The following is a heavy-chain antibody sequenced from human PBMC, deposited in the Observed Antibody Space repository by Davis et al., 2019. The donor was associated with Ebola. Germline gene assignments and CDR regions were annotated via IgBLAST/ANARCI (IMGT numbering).Heavy chain of an antibody. J-gene: IGHJ4*02. CDR1: GGSFSGYY. CDR3: ARRSNSPFDY. Sequence: MPSETLSLTCAVYGGSFSGYYWSWIRQPPGKGLEWIGEINHSGSTNYNPSLKSRVTISVDTSKKQFSLKLSSVTAADTAVYYCARRSNSPFDYWGQGTLVTVSP. D-gene: IGHD6-6*01. CDR2: INHSGST. V-gene: IGHV4-34*01.